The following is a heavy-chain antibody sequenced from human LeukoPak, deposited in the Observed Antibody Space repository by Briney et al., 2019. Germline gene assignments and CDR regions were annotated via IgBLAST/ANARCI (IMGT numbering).Heavy chain of an antibody. CDR2: IIPIFGTA. V-gene: IGHV1-69*06. J-gene: IGHJ4*02. Sequence: ASVRVSCKASGGTFSSYAISWVRQAPGQGLEWMGGIIPIFGTANYAQKFQGRVTITADKSTSTAYMELSSLRSEDTAVYYCARDPSIVGALLLDYWGQGTLVTVSS. D-gene: IGHD1-26*01. CDR3: ARDPSIVGALLLDY. CDR1: GGTFSSYA.